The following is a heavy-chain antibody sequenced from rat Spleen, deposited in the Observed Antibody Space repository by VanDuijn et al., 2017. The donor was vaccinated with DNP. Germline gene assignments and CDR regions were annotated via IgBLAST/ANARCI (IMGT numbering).Heavy chain of an antibody. CDR1: DSSITSYY. J-gene: IGHJ2*01. V-gene: IGHV3-1*01. CDR3: ARYGSVALDY. D-gene: IGHD3-3*01. CDR2: ISYSGST. Sequence: EVQLQESGPGLVKPSQSLSLTCSVTDSSITSYYWGWIRKFPGNKMEWLGHISYSGSTGYNPSLKSRISITRDTSKNQFFLQLNSVTTEDTATYYCARYGSVALDYWGQGVTVTVSS.